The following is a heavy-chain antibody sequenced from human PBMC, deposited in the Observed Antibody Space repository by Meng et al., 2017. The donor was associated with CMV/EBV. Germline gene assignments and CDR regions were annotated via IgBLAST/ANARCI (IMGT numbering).Heavy chain of an antibody. D-gene: IGHD4-11*01. Sequence: GESLKISCAASGFTFSSYGMHWVRQAPGKGLEWVAFIRYDGSNKYYADSVKGRFTISRDNSKNTLYMQTNSLRAEETAVYYCAKDKGEDDYSNEGGLIDYWGQGTLVTVSS. CDR3: AKDKGEDDYSNEGGLIDY. V-gene: IGHV3-30*02. CDR1: GFTFSSYG. CDR2: IRYDGSNK. J-gene: IGHJ4*02.